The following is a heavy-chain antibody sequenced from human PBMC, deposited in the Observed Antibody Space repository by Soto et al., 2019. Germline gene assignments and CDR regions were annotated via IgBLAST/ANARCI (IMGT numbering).Heavy chain of an antibody. V-gene: IGHV1-2*02. CDR3: ARWSFTELKNFDY. J-gene: IGHJ4*02. D-gene: IGHD1-7*01. CDR1: GYTFTAYY. CDR2: INPNTGAT. Sequence: ASVKVSCKASGYTFTAYYIHWVRQAPGQGLEWMGWINPNTGATYSTPKFQGRLTMTRETAITTAYMHLTSLSSDDTAVHFCARWSFTELKNFDYWGKVNLRVVSS.